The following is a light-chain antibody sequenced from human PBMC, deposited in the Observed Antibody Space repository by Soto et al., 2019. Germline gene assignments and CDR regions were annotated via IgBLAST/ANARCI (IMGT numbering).Light chain of an antibody. V-gene: IGKV1-39*01. J-gene: IGKJ1*01. CDR3: QQSYTTPRT. CDR1: QSISSY. Sequence: DIQMTQSPYSLSASVGDRVTITCRASQSISSYLNWYQQKQGKAPKLLIYAACSLQSGVPSMFSGSGSGTDVTLTISCLQPEDFATYYCQQSYTTPRTFGQGTKVDIK. CDR2: AAC.